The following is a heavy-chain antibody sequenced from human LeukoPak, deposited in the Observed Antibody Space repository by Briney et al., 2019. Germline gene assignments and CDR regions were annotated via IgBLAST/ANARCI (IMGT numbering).Heavy chain of an antibody. J-gene: IGHJ4*02. V-gene: IGHV4-39*07. CDR3: ARKGDSSGYYPFDY. Sequence: PSETLSLTCTVSGGSIRSSYYYWGWIRQPPGKGLEWIGSIYDSGSTYYNPSLKSRVTISVDTSKNQFSLKLSSVTAADTAVYYCARKGDSSGYYPFDYWGQGTLVTVSS. CDR1: GGSIRSSYYY. D-gene: IGHD3-22*01. CDR2: IYDSGST.